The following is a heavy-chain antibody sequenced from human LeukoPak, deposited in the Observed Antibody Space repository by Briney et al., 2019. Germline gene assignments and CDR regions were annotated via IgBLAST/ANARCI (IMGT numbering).Heavy chain of an antibody. D-gene: IGHD1-26*01. CDR1: GFIFRDYW. V-gene: IGHV4-4*02. CDR2: IYHSGST. CDR3: ASQGSGNGGFDY. Sequence: GSLRLSCATSGFIFRDYWMSWVRQPPGKGLEWIGEIYHSGSTNYNPSLKSRVTISVDKSKNQFSLKLSSVTAADTAVYYCASQGSGNGGFDYWGQGTLVTASS. J-gene: IGHJ4*02.